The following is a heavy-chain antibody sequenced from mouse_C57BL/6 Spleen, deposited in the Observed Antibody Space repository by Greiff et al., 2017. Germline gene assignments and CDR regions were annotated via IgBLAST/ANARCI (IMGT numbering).Heavy chain of an antibody. V-gene: IGHV7-1*01. CDR2: SRNKANDYTT. D-gene: IGHD1-1*01. J-gene: IGHJ4*01. CDR3: ARALRGAMDY. Sequence: EVQLVESGGGLVQSGRSLRLSCATSGFTFSDFYMEWVRQAPGKGLEWIAASRNKANDYTTEYSASVKGRFIVSRDTSQSILYLQMNALRAEDTAIYYCARALRGAMDYWGQGTSVTVSS. CDR1: GFTFSDFY.